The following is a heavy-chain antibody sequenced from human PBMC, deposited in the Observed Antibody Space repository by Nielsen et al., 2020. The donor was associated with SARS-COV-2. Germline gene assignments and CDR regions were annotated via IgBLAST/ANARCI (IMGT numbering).Heavy chain of an antibody. V-gene: IGHV3-11*06. Sequence: GGSLRLSCAASGFTFSDYYMSWIRQAPGKGLEWVSYISSSSSYTNYADSVKGRFTISRDNSKNTLYLQMNSLRAEDTAVYYCARDRGYSSSWFLDAFDIWGQGTMVTVSS. D-gene: IGHD6-13*01. CDR1: GFTFSDYY. J-gene: IGHJ3*02. CDR3: ARDRGYSSSWFLDAFDI. CDR2: ISSSSSYT.